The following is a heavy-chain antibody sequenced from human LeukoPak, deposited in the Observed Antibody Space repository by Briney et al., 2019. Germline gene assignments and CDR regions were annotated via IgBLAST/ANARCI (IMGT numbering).Heavy chain of an antibody. D-gene: IGHD3-10*01. V-gene: IGHV3-30*02. CDR1: GFTFSSYG. J-gene: IGHJ4*02. CDR2: IRYDGSNK. CDR3: AKDLPFGRGPTGNYFDY. Sequence: GGSLRLSCATSGFTFSSYGMHWVRQAPGKGLEWVAFIRYDGSNKYYADSVKGRFTISRDNSKNTLYLQMNSLRAEDTAVYYCAKDLPFGRGPTGNYFDYWGQGTLVTVSS.